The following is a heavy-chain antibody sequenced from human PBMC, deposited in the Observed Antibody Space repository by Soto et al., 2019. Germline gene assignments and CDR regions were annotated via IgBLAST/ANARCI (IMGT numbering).Heavy chain of an antibody. J-gene: IGHJ4*02. D-gene: IGHD6-13*01. CDR1: GFALNTYGVA. CDR2: IYWDDDN. Sequence: QITLKESGPTLVKPTQTLTLTCTFSGFALNTYGVAVAWIRQPPGKALEWIALIYWDDDNRYSPSLKSRLTITKHTXKXKLVLTMTNMDPVDTATYYCAHNRIVASAGTGYFDYWGQGTLVTVSS. CDR3: AHNRIVASAGTGYFDY. V-gene: IGHV2-5*02.